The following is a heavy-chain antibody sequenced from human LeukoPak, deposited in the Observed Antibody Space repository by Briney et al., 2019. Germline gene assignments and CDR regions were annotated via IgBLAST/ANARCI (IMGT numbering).Heavy chain of an antibody. Sequence: PSETLSLTCTVSGGSISSHYWSWIRQPPGKGLEWIGYIYYSGSTNYNPSLKSRVTISVDTSKNQFSLKVTSVTAADTAVYYCAKERIVGAKVSGYWGQGTLVTVSS. CDR3: AKERIVGAKVSGY. CDR1: GGSISSHY. J-gene: IGHJ4*02. CDR2: IYYSGST. D-gene: IGHD1-26*01. V-gene: IGHV4-59*11.